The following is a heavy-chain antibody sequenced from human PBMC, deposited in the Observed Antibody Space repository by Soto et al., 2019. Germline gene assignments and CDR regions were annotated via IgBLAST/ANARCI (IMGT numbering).Heavy chain of an antibody. J-gene: IGHJ4*02. CDR1: GFSFNIFA. CDR3: AKDPTSYDSSAQFDS. D-gene: IGHD3-22*01. CDR2: ISGGGGST. Sequence: GGSLILSCAASGFSFNIFAMNWVRQAPGQGLEWVSGISGGGGSTYYADSVKGRFTISRDNSNNTLYLQMNSLRAEDTAVYYCAKDPTSYDSSAQFDSWGQGTLVTVSS. V-gene: IGHV3-23*01.